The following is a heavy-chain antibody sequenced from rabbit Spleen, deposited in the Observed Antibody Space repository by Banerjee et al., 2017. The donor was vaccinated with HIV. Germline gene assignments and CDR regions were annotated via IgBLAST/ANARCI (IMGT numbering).Heavy chain of an antibody. V-gene: IGHV1S40*01. D-gene: IGHD7-1*01. Sequence: QSLEESGGGLVQPEGSLTLTCTASGFSFSSSYYMCWVRQAPGKGLEWIGCVYTGGSGGIYYASWAEGRFTISRTSATTVTLQMTSLTATDTATYFCGRSSYAGYAGYGYGSNLWGPGTLVTVS. CDR3: GRSSYAGYAGYGYGSNL. J-gene: IGHJ4*01. CDR2: VYTGGSGGI. CDR1: GFSFSSSYY.